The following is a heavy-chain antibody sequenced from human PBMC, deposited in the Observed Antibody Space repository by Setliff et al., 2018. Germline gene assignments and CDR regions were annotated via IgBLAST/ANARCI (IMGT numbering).Heavy chain of an antibody. CDR1: EFTFSNYW. J-gene: IGHJ6*02. CDR3: ARRHVDTAMVIYYYGVDV. V-gene: IGHV3-7*01. CDR2: IRQDGGQT. D-gene: IGHD5-18*01. Sequence: PGGSLRLSCVASEFTFSNYWMTWVRQAPGKGLEWVANIRQDGGQTYYEDSVKGRFTISRDNAKNSLYRQMNSLRAEDTALYYCARRHVDTAMVIYYYGVDVWGQGTTVTVSS.